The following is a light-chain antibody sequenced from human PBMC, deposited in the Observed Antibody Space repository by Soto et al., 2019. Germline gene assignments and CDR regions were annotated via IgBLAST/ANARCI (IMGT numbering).Light chain of an antibody. CDR1: QSVSSN. CDR2: GAS. V-gene: IGKV3-15*01. Sequence: EIGMTQSPATLSVSPGERATLSCRASQSVSSNLAWYQQKPVQAPRLLIYGASTRATGIPARFSGSGSGTEFTLSISSLQSEDFAVYYCQQYNNWLPWTFGQGTKVEIK. J-gene: IGKJ1*01. CDR3: QQYNNWLPWT.